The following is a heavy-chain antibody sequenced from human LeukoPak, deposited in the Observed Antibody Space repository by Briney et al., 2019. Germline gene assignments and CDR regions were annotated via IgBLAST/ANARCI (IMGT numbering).Heavy chain of an antibody. CDR2: INPSGGST. Sequence: GASVKVSCKASGYTFTSYYMHWVRQAPGHGLEWMGIINPSGGSTSYAQKFQGRVTMTRDTSTSTVYMELSGLRSEDTAVYYCAREYRIVGATPGGYFDLWGRGTLVTVSS. D-gene: IGHD1-26*01. CDR1: GYTFTSYY. V-gene: IGHV1-46*03. J-gene: IGHJ2*01. CDR3: AREYRIVGATPGGYFDL.